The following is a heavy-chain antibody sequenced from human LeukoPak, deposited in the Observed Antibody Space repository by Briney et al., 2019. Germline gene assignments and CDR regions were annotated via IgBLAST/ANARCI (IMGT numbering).Heavy chain of an antibody. CDR1: GESFSGHY. CDR2: ISHSGIT. J-gene: IGHJ4*02. V-gene: IGHV4-34*01. CDR3: ARGTYYYESSGPYY. D-gene: IGHD3-22*01. Sequence: SETLSLTCGVQGESFSGHYWSWIRQPPGKGLEWIGEISHSGITNYSPSLQSRVTISVDTSKNQFSLKLTSVTAADTAVYYCARGTYYYESSGPYYWGRGSLVTVSS.